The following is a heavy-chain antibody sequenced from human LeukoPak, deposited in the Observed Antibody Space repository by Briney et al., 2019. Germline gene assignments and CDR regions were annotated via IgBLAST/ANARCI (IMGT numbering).Heavy chain of an antibody. Sequence: ASVKVSCKASGYTFTSYDINWVRQATGQGLEWMGWMNPNSGNTGYAQKFQGRVTMTRDTSTSTVYMELSSLRSEDTAEYYCAREDSTGYYHDYWGQGNLVTVSS. CDR3: AREDSTGYYHDY. CDR2: MNPNSGNT. J-gene: IGHJ4*02. CDR1: GYTFTSYD. D-gene: IGHD3-22*01. V-gene: IGHV1-8*02.